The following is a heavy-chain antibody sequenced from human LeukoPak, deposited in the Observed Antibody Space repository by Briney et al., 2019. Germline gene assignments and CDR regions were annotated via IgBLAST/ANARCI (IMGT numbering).Heavy chain of an antibody. CDR3: AREDYYDSSGSTSQQYYFDY. J-gene: IGHJ4*02. V-gene: IGHV3-53*05. Sequence: GGSLRLSCAASGFTVSSNYMSWVRQAPGKGLEWVSVIYSGGSTYYADSVKGRFTISRDNSKNTLYLQMNSLRAEDTAVYYCAREDYYDSSGSTSQQYYFDYWGQGTLVTVSS. CDR1: GFTVSSNY. CDR2: IYSGGST. D-gene: IGHD3-22*01.